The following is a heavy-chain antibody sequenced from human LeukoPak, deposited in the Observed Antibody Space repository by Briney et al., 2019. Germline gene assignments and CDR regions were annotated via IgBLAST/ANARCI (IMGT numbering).Heavy chain of an antibody. D-gene: IGHD5-18*01. J-gene: IGHJ4*02. CDR2: IKQDGSEK. CDR1: GFTFSSYW. V-gene: IGHV3-7*01. CDR3: ARDPGYSYALDY. Sequence: PGGSLRLSCAASGFTFSSYWMSWVRQAPGKGLEWVANIKQDGSEKYYVDSVKGRFTISRDNAKNSLFLQMNSLTDEDTAVYYCARDPGYSYALDYWGRGTLVTVSS.